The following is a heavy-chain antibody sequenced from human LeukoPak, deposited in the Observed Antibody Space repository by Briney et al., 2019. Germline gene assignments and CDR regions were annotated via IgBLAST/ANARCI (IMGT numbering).Heavy chain of an antibody. D-gene: IGHD5-18*01. CDR2: IYYSGST. J-gene: IGHJ4*02. CDR1: GGSFSSYY. Sequence: PSETLSLTGTVSGGSFSSYYWSWIRQPPGKGLDWIGYIYYSGSTNYNPSLKSRVTISVDTSKNQLSLRLSSVTAADTAVYYCARAGTAMVTLDYWGQGTLVTVSS. V-gene: IGHV4-59*01. CDR3: ARAGTAMVTLDY.